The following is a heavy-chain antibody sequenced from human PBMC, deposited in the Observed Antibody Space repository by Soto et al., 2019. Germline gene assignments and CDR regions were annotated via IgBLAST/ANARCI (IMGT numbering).Heavy chain of an antibody. J-gene: IGHJ4*02. D-gene: IGHD3-10*01. CDR2: IYYLGST. CDR1: GGSMSEYF. V-gene: IGHV4-59*01. Sequence: SETLSLTCSVSGGSMSEYFCSWIRQSPGKGLEWIGYIYYLGSTDYNPSLKSRVTISVDTSKRQFSLRLTSVTAADTAVYYCARDGYDGSGTPYPAYLGPGTQVTVSS. CDR3: ARDGYDGSGTPYPAY.